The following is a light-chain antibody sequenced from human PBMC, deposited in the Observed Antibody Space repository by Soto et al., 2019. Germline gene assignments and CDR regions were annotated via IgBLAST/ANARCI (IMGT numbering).Light chain of an antibody. CDR3: SSYAGSKTL. CDR2: EVT. V-gene: IGLV2-8*01. Sequence: QSALTQPPSASGSPGQSVTISCTGTSSDVGNYNHVSWYQQHPGKAPKLMIYEVTKRPSGVPDRFSGSKSGNTASLTVSGLQAEDEADYYCSSYAGSKTLFGGGTKLTVL. J-gene: IGLJ3*02. CDR1: SSDVGNYNH.